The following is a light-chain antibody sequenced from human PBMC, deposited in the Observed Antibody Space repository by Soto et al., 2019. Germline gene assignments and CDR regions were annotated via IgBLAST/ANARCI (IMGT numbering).Light chain of an antibody. J-gene: IGKJ1*01. CDR3: QQYGISPT. V-gene: IGKV3-20*01. CDR2: DVS. Sequence: DIVLTQSPGTLSLSPGERATLSCRSSQSVSSNYLAWYQQQPDQAPRLVIYDVSGRATGIPDRFSGSGSGTEFTLTISRLEPDDSAVYYCQQYGISPTFGQGTKVEIK. CDR1: QSVSSNY.